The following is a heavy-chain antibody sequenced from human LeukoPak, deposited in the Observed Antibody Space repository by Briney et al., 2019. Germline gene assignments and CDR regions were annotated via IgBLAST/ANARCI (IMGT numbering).Heavy chain of an antibody. CDR2: ISGSARIT. Sequence: GALRLSCAASGFTFSSYSMNWVRQAPGKGLEWVSTISGSARITYYADSVKGRFTISRDNSKNTLYLQMNSLRVEDTAVYYCAKDSGFYFDYWGQGTLVTVSS. CDR1: GFTFSSYS. D-gene: IGHD7-27*01. V-gene: IGHV3-23*01. CDR3: AKDSGFYFDY. J-gene: IGHJ4*02.